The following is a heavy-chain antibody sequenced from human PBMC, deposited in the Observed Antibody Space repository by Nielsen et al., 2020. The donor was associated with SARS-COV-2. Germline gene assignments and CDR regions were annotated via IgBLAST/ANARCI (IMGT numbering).Heavy chain of an antibody. CDR2: ISGNSDSA. J-gene: IGHJ5*02. CDR1: GYTFTKYG. CDR3: ASSAPPSGFNWFDP. Sequence: ASVKDSCKASGYTFTKYGISWVRQAPGQGLEWMGWISGNSDSAKYVKKFLGRVIMTTDTSTSTAYLEVRSLRSDDTAVYYCASSAPPSGFNWFDPWGQGTLVTVSS. V-gene: IGHV1-18*04. D-gene: IGHD3-22*01.